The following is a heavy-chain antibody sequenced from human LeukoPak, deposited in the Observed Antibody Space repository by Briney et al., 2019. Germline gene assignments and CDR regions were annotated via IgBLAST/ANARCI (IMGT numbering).Heavy chain of an antibody. CDR1: GGSFSGYY. CDR3: AISLGIAEDY. V-gene: IGHV4-34*01. D-gene: IGHD6-13*01. J-gene: IGHJ4*02. Sequence: SETLSLTCAVYGGSFSGYYWSWIRPPPPKGLEWIGEINHSGSTNYNPSLKSRVTISVDTSKNQCSLKLSSVTAADTAVYYCAISLGIAEDYWGQGTLVTVSS. CDR2: INHSGST.